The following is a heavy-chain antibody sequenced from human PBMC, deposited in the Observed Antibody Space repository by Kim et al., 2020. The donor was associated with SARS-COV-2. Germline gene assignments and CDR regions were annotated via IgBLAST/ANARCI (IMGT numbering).Heavy chain of an antibody. D-gene: IGHD4-17*01. CDR3: ANRRTTVVTSYYYYGMDV. Sequence: SVKVSCKASGGTFSSYAISWVRQAPGQGLEWMGGIIPIFGTANYAQKFQGRVTITADESTSTAYMELSSLRSEDTAVYYCANRRTTVVTSYYYYGMDVWGQGTTVTVSS. V-gene: IGHV1-69*13. CDR1: GGTFSSYA. J-gene: IGHJ6*02. CDR2: IIPIFGTA.